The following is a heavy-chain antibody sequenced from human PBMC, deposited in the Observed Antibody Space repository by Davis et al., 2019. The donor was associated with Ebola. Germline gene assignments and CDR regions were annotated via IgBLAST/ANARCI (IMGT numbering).Heavy chain of an antibody. CDR2: IIGSGGSP. D-gene: IGHD2-15*01. J-gene: IGHJ4*02. CDR3: AKKGGGGYCSGGSCYSGYYFDY. CDR1: GFTFSSYA. Sequence: PGGSLRLSCAASGFTFSSYAMSWVRQAPGKGLEWVSAIIGSGGSPYYADSVKGRFTISRDNSKNTLYLQMNSLRAEDTAVYYCAKKGGGGYCSGGSCYSGYYFDYWGQGTLVTVSS. V-gene: IGHV3-23*01.